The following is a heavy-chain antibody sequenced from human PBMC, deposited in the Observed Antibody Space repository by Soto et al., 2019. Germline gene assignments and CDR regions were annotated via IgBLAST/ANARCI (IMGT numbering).Heavy chain of an antibody. CDR1: GFTFSSYG. J-gene: IGHJ6*02. Sequence: PGGSLRLSCAASGFTFSSYGMHWVRQAPGKGLEWVAVISYDGSNKYYADSVKGRFTISRDNSKNTLYLQMNSLRAEDTAVYYCAKGSPDRVLVPAAMNYYYYGMDVWGQGTTVTVSS. CDR3: AKGSPDRVLVPAAMNYYYYGMDV. CDR2: ISYDGSNK. V-gene: IGHV3-30*18. D-gene: IGHD2-2*01.